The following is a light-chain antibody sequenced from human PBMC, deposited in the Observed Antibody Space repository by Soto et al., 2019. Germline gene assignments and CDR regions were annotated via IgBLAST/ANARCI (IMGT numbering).Light chain of an antibody. Sequence: EIVLTQSPATLSLSPGERATLSCRVSQSVTSFLAWYQQKPGQAPRLLIYDASNRATGIPARFSGSGSGTDFTLTISSLEPEDFAVYYCQQRSNLPLTFGAGTKVETK. J-gene: IGKJ4*01. CDR2: DAS. CDR3: QQRSNLPLT. CDR1: QSVTSF. V-gene: IGKV3-11*01.